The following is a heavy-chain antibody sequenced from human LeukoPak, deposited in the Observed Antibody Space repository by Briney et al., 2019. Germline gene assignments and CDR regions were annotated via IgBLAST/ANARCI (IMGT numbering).Heavy chain of an antibody. V-gene: IGHV3-33*01. CDR1: GFTFSSYG. CDR3: ARDDHDFWRGSHYYYMDV. D-gene: IGHD3-3*01. J-gene: IGHJ6*03. CDR2: IWYDGSNK. Sequence: GGSLRLSCAASGFTFSSYGMHWVRQAPGKGLEWVAIIWYDGSNKYYGASVKGRFTISRDNSKNTLYLQMNSLRAEDTAVYYCARDDHDFWRGSHYYYMDVWGKGTTVTVSS.